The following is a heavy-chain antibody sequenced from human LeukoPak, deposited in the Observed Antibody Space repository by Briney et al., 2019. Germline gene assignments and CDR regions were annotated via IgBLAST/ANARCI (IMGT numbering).Heavy chain of an antibody. V-gene: IGHV4-34*01. CDR2: TTHSGST. D-gene: IGHD2-21*02. CDR3: ARARGDLSLDY. CDR1: IESFSGYY. J-gene: IGHJ4*02. Sequence: SETLSLTCAVYIESFSGYYWTWIRQPPGKGLEWIGETTHSGSTNYSPSLKSRVTISVDTSKNQFSLKLSSLIAADTAVYYCARARGDLSLDYWGRGTPVTVSS.